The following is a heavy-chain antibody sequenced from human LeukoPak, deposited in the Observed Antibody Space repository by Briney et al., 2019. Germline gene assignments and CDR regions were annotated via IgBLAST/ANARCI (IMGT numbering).Heavy chain of an antibody. Sequence: ASVKVSCKASGYTFTLYYIHWVRQAPGQGLEWMGIINPSGLGTSYAQRLQGRVTMTSDTSTSTVYMELSSLRSDDTAVYYCAREIFSSMRNWFDPWGQGTLVTVSS. J-gene: IGHJ5*02. V-gene: IGHV1-46*01. D-gene: IGHD6-13*01. CDR2: INPSGLGT. CDR3: AREIFSSMRNWFDP. CDR1: GYTFTLYY.